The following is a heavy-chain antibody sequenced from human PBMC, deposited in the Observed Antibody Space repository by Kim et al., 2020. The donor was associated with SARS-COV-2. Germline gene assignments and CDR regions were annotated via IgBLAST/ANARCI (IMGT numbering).Heavy chain of an antibody. CDR3: ASFPY. Sequence: AGNGNTKYSPKFQGRVTITRDTSASTAYMELSSLRSEDTAVYYCASFPYWGQGTLVTVSS. J-gene: IGHJ4*02. V-gene: IGHV1-3*01. CDR2: AGNGNT.